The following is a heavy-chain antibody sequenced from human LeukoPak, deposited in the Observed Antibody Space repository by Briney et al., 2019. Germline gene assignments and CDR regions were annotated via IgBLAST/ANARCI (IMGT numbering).Heavy chain of an antibody. V-gene: IGHV3-15*01. CDR3: ARDSSSWSTHWDY. Sequence: GGSLRLSCAASGFTFSNAWMSWVRQAPGKGLEWVGRIKSKTDGGTTDYAAPVKGRFTISRDNAKNSLYLQMNSLRAEDTAVYYCARDSSSWSTHWDYWGQGTLVTVSS. D-gene: IGHD6-13*01. CDR2: IKSKTDGGTT. CDR1: GFTFSNAW. J-gene: IGHJ4*02.